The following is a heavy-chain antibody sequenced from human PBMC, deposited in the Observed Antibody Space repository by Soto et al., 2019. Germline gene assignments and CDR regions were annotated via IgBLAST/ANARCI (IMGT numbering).Heavy chain of an antibody. CDR1: GGSISSSSYY. CDR2: IYYSGST. V-gene: IGHV4-39*01. Sequence: SETLSLTCTVSGGSISSSSYYWGWIRQPPGKGLEWIGSIYYSGSTYYNPSLKSRVTISVDTSKNQFSLKLSSVTAADTAVYCCARAYYETKGYRLDPWGQGTLVTVSS. J-gene: IGHJ5*02. D-gene: IGHD3-16*01. CDR3: ARAYYETKGYRLDP.